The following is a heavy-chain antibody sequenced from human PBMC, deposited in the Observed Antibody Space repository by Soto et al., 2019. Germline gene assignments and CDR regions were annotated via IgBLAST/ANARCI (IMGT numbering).Heavy chain of an antibody. Sequence: QLQLQESGPGLVKPSETLSLTCTVSGGSISNYYWSWIRQPPGKGLEWIGYIYYSGSTNYNPSLKSRVAVSVATSKNQFSLKLSSVTAADTAVYYCARAWGYYFAYWGQGTLVTVSS. D-gene: IGHD3-16*01. J-gene: IGHJ4*02. CDR3: ARAWGYYFAY. CDR2: IYYSGST. V-gene: IGHV4-59*01. CDR1: GGSISNYY.